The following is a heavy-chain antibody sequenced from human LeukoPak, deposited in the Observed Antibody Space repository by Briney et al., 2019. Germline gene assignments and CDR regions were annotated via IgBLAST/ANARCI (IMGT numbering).Heavy chain of an antibody. V-gene: IGHV1-69*04. CDR2: IIPILGIA. CDR3: ARGRRYQLLSYNWFDP. Sequence: SVKVSCKASGGTFSSYAISWVRQAPGQGLEWMGRIIPILGIANYAQKFQGRVAITADKSTSTAYMELSSLRSEDTAVYYCARGRRYQLLSYNWFDPWGREPWSPSPQ. D-gene: IGHD2-2*01. CDR1: GGTFSSYA. J-gene: IGHJ5*02.